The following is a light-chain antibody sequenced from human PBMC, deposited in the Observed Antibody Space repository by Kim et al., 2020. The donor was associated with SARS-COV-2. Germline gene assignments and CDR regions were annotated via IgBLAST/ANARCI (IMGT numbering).Light chain of an antibody. CDR3: QQRSKWPPYT. CDR1: QSVGIS. V-gene: IGKV3-11*01. CDR2: DAS. Sequence: LSPGEAASLPRRASQSVGISLARYQHIPGQPPRLLIYDASTRASGIPARFSGSGAWTDFTLTIRSLEPEDFAVYYCQQRSKWPPYTFGPGTKLEI. J-gene: IGKJ2*01.